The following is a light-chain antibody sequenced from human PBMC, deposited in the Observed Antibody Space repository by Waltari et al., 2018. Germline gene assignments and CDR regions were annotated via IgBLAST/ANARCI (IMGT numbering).Light chain of an antibody. CDR1: QGISSY. V-gene: IGKV1-9*01. CDR2: AAS. J-gene: IGKJ4*01. CDR3: QQLNSYPPFT. Sequence: SASVGDRVTITCRASQGISSYLAWYQQKPGKAPKLLIYAASTLQSEVPSRFSGSGSGTEFTLTISSLQPEDFATYYCQQLNSYPPFTFGGGTKVEIK.